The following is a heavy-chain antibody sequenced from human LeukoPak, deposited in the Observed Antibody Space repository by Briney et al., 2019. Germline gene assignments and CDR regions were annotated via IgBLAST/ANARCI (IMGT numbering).Heavy chain of an antibody. CDR1: AFTVSNYW. V-gene: IGHV3-7*01. CDR3: ASGRKFYDY. CDR2: IKKDGSDK. Sequence: GRCLRPSCAASAFTVSNYWMSWVRHAPGKGLEWVANIKKDGSDKCYVASVEGRFTSSRDNAKSSLYLQMNSLRAEDTAVFHCASGRKFYDYWGQGTLVSVSS. J-gene: IGHJ4*02. D-gene: IGHD1-14*01.